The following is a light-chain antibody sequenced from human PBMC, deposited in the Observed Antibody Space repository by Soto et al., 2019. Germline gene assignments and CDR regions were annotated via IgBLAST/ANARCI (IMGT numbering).Light chain of an antibody. Sequence: IVMTQSPLSLSVTPGEGATLSCRASQGIGDTLAWYQHKPGQTPRLLIYDTSTRATGVPTRFSGSGSGTDFTLTISSLEPEDFAVYYCQQCDRSPWTFAQGTKVDIK. J-gene: IGKJ1*01. CDR1: QGIGDT. CDR2: DTS. CDR3: QQCDRSPWT. V-gene: IGKV3-15*01.